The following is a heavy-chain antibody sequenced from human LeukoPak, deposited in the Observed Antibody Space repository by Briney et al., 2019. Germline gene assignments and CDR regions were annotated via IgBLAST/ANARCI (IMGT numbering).Heavy chain of an antibody. CDR3: ARAHYDFWSGLPHFDY. V-gene: IGHV4-59*01. CDR1: GGSISSYY. Sequence: SETLSLTCTVSGGSISSYYWSWIRQPPGKGLEWIGYIYYSGSTNYNPSLKSRVTISVDTSKNQFSLKLSSVTAADTAVYYCARAHYDFWSGLPHFDYWGQGNLVTVSS. D-gene: IGHD3-3*01. J-gene: IGHJ4*02. CDR2: IYYSGST.